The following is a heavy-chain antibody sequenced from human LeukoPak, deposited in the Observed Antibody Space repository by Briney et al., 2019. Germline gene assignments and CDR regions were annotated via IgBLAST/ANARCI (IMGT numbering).Heavy chain of an antibody. CDR2: ISAYNGNT. D-gene: IGHD6-19*01. CDR3: ARDLKSYSCGWSGPYCQH. CDR1: GYTFTSYG. Sequence: ASVKVSCKASGYTFTSYGISWVRQAPAQGLEGMGWISAYNGNTNYAQNLQGRGTMTTDTSTSTAYMELRSLRSDDTAVYHCARDLKSYSCGWSGPYCQHGGRGTRVTVSS. J-gene: IGHJ1*01. V-gene: IGHV1-18*01.